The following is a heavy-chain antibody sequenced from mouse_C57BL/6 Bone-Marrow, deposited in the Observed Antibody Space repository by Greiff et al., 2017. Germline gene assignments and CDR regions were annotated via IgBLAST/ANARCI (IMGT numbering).Heavy chain of an antibody. Sequence: QVQLQQPGAELVKPGASVKLSCKASGYTFTSYWMHWVKQRPGQGLEWIGMIHPNSGSTNYNEKFKSKATLTVDKSSSTAYMQLSSLTSEDSAVYYCAKDYDGPYFYYWGQGTTLTVAS. J-gene: IGHJ2*01. V-gene: IGHV1-64*01. D-gene: IGHD2-4*01. CDR2: IHPNSGST. CDR1: GYTFTSYW. CDR3: AKDYDGPYFYY.